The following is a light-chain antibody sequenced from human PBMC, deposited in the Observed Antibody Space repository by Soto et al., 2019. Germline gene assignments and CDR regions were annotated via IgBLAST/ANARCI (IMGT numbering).Light chain of an antibody. V-gene: IGKV3-20*01. CDR1: QSVSSSY. CDR2: GAS. J-gene: IGKJ2*01. CDR3: HQYGSSPFT. Sequence: EIVLTQSPGTLSLSPGERATLSCRASQSVSSSYLAWYQQKPGQAPRLLIYGASSRATGMPERFSGSGSGTDFTLSSSRLEPEDFAVYYCHQYGSSPFTFGQGTKVDIK.